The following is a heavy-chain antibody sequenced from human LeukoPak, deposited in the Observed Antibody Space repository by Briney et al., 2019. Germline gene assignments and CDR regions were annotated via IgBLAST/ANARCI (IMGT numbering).Heavy chain of an antibody. CDR1: GFTFSSYA. V-gene: IGHV3-23*01. Sequence: GGSLRLSCAASGFTFSSYAMSWVRQAPGKGLEWVSAVTGNSDNTYYADSVKGRFTISRDNSKNTLYLQMNSLRAEDTAIYYCAKDYFFGSGSYPIDYWGQGTLVTVSS. D-gene: IGHD3-10*01. CDR3: AKDYFFGSGSYPIDY. CDR2: VTGNSDNT. J-gene: IGHJ4*02.